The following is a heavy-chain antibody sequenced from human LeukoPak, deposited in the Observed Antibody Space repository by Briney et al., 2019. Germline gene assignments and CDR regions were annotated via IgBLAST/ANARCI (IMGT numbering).Heavy chain of an antibody. J-gene: IGHJ3*02. CDR3: AIPLLSVWGAFDI. V-gene: IGHV1-8*03. Sequence: ASVKVSCKASGYTFTSYDINWVRQATGQGLEWMGWMNPNSGNTGYAQKFQGRVTITRNTSISTAYMELSSLRSEDTAVYYCAIPLLSVWGAFDIWGQGTMVTVSS. CDR1: GYTFTSYD. CDR2: MNPNSGNT. D-gene: IGHD1-14*01.